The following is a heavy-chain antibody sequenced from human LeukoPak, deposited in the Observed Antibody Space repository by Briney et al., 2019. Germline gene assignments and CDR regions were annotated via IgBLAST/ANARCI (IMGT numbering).Heavy chain of an antibody. Sequence: GGPLRLSCAASGFTFSSYWISWVRQAPGKGLEWVANIKQDGSEKYYVDSVKGRFTISRDNAKNSLYLQMNSLRAEDTAVYYCARVRRSVSDYWGQGTLVTVSS. CDR1: GFTFSSYW. J-gene: IGHJ4*02. CDR2: IKQDGSEK. V-gene: IGHV3-7*01. D-gene: IGHD1-26*01. CDR3: ARVRRSVSDY.